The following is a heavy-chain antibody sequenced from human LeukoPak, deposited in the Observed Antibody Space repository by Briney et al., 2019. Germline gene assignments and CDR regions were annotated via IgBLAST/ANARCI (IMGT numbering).Heavy chain of an antibody. CDR1: GFTFSSYW. CDR2: INSDGSST. V-gene: IGHV3-74*01. J-gene: IGHJ4*02. CDR3: ARVIGVAGAY. D-gene: IGHD6-19*01. Sequence: GGSLRLSCAASGFTFSSYWMHWVRQAPGKGLVRVSRINSDGSSTSYADSVKGRFTISRDNAKNTLYLQMNSLRAEDTAVYYCARVIGVAGAYWGQGTLVTVSS.